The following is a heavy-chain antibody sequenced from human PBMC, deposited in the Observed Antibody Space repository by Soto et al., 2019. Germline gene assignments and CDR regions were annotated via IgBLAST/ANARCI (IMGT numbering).Heavy chain of an antibody. CDR1: GYPVTAYY. D-gene: IGHD3-3*01. CDR2: INPATGGA. V-gene: IGHV1-2*02. Sequence: QLHLVQSGAVVKKPGASVTVSCSASGYPVTAYYMHWVRQAPGRGLEWMGGINPATGGAKYTRTFRGRVTMTRDTSSSTVFMELSGLTSEDTAVFYCARGGGVGVAGSAAFDMWGQGTLVTVSS. CDR3: ARGGGVGVAGSAAFDM. J-gene: IGHJ3*02.